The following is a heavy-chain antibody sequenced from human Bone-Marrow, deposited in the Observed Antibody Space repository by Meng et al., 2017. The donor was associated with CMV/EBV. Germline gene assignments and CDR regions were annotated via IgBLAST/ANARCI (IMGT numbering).Heavy chain of an antibody. D-gene: IGHD3-3*01. CDR2: IYYSGST. V-gene: IGHV4-59*01. Sequence: GSLRLSCTVSGGSISSYYWSWIRQPPGKGLEWIGYIYYSGSTNYNPSLKSRVTISVDTSKNQFSLKLSSVTAADTAVYYCARGGPDFWSGYPLAGYYYYGMDVWGQGTTVPVSS. CDR1: GGSISSYY. CDR3: ARGGPDFWSGYPLAGYYYYGMDV. J-gene: IGHJ6*02.